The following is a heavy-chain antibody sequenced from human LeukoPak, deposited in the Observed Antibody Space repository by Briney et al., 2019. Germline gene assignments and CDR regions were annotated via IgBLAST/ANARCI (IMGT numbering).Heavy chain of an antibody. D-gene: IGHD2-15*01. CDR1: GYTFTGYY. V-gene: IGHV1-2*02. Sequence: ASVKVSCKASGYTFTGYYMHWVRQAPGQGLEWMGWINPNSGGTNYAQKFQGRVTMTRDTSISTAYMELGRRRSDDTAVYYCARVRCSGGSCYSDYWGQGTLVTVSS. CDR2: INPNSGGT. CDR3: ARVRCSGGSCYSDY. J-gene: IGHJ4*02.